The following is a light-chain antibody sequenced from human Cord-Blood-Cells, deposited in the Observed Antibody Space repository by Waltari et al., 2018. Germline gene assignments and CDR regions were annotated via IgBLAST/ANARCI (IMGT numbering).Light chain of an antibody. CDR3: QQSYSTPYT. J-gene: IGKJ2*01. Sequence: DIQMTQSPSSLSASVEDRVAITCRASQSISSYLNWYQQKPGKAPPLLIYAASSLQSGVPSRFSGSGSETDFTLTISSLQPEDFATYYCQQSYSTPYTFGQGTKLEIK. CDR1: QSISSY. V-gene: IGKV1-39*01. CDR2: AAS.